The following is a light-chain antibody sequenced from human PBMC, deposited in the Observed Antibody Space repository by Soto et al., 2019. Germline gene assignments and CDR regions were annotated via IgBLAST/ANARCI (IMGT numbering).Light chain of an antibody. J-gene: IGKJ2*01. CDR3: QQSYSTSVYT. CDR1: QSISSY. Sequence: DIQMTQSPSSLSASVGDRVTITCRASQSISSYLNWYHQKPGKAPKLLIYAASSLQSGVPSRFSGSGSGTDFTLTISSLQPEDFATYYCQQSYSTSVYTFGQGTKLEIK. V-gene: IGKV1-39*01. CDR2: AAS.